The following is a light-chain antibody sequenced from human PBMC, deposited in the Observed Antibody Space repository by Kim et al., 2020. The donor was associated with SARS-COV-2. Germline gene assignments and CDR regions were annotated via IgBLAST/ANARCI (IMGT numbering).Light chain of an antibody. Sequence: SYELTQPPSVSVAPGKAARVSCGGDNIGSKSVHWYQQKPGQSPVLVIYYDSDRPSGIPERFSGSNSGNTATLTISRVEAGDEADYFCHVWDTGSDHPLFG. V-gene: IGLV3-21*04. CDR1: NIGSKS. J-gene: IGLJ3*02. CDR2: YDS. CDR3: HVWDTGSDHPL.